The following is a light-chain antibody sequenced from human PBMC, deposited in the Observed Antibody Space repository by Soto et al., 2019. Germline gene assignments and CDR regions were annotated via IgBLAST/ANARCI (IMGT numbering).Light chain of an antibody. CDR3: LHHGSSLWT. CDR1: QSVSSSY. V-gene: IGKV3-20*01. CDR2: SAS. Sequence: EIVLAQSPGTLSLSPGERATLSCRASQSVSSSYLAWYQQKPGQAPRLLIYSASSRATGIPDRFSGSGSGTDFTLTISRLEPEDFAMYYCLHHGSSLWTFGQGTKVDI. J-gene: IGKJ1*01.